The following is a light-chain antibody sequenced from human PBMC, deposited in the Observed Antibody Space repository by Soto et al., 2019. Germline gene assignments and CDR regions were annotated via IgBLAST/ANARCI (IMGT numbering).Light chain of an antibody. CDR2: GNS. CDR1: SSNIGAGYD. Sequence: QSVLTQPPSVSGAPGQRVTICCTGSSSNIGAGYDVHWYQQLPGTAPKLLIYGNSNRPSGVPDRFSGSKSGTSASLAITGLQAEDEADYYCQSYDSSLSQVFGEGTKLTVL. CDR3: QSYDSSLSQV. V-gene: IGLV1-40*01. J-gene: IGLJ2*01.